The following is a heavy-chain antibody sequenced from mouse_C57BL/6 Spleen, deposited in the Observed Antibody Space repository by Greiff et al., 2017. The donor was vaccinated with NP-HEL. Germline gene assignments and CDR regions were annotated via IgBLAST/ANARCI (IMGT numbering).Heavy chain of an antibody. V-gene: IGHV1-64*01. CDR2: IHPNSGST. CDR3: ARTTGTGLWYFDV. Sequence: QVQLQQSGAELVKPGASVKLSCKASGYTFTSYWMHWVKQRPGQGLEWIGMIHPNSGSTNYNEKFKSKATLTVDKSSSTAYMQLSSLTSEDSAVYYCARTTGTGLWYFDVWGTGTTVTVSS. CDR1: GYTFTSYW. J-gene: IGHJ1*03. D-gene: IGHD4-1*02.